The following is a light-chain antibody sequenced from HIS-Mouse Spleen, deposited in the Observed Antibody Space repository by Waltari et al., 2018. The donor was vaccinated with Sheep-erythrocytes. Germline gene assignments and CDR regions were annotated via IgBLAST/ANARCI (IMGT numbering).Light chain of an antibody. V-gene: IGKV1-39*01. J-gene: IGKJ4*01. CDR2: AAS. CDR1: QSISSD. Sequence: DIQMTQSPSSLSASVGDRVTITCRASQSISSDLNWYQQKPWKAPKLLIYAASSLQSGVPSRFSGSGSGTDFTLTISSLQPEDFATYYCQQSYSTPPLTFGGGTKVEIK. CDR3: QQSYSTPPLT.